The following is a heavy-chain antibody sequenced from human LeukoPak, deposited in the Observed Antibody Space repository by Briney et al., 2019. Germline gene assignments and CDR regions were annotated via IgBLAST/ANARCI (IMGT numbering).Heavy chain of an antibody. CDR3: AKDLRAAASMLFDGFDI. CDR2: ISWNSGSI. V-gene: IGHV3-9*01. J-gene: IGHJ3*02. Sequence: GRSLRLSCAASGFTFDDYAMHWVRQAPGKGLEWVSGISWNSGSIGYGDSVKGRFTISRDNAKNSLYLQMNSLRPEDTALYYCAKDLRAAASMLFDGFDIWGQGTMVTVSS. CDR1: GFTFDDYA. D-gene: IGHD6-13*01.